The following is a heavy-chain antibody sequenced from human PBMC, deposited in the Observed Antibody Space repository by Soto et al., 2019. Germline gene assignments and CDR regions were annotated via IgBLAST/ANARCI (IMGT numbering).Heavy chain of an antibody. J-gene: IGHJ5*02. D-gene: IGHD2-2*01. CDR2: INHSGST. CDR1: GGSFSCYY. Sequence: SETLSLTCAVYGGSFSCYYWSWIRQPPGKGLEWIGEINHSGSTNYNPSLKSRVTISVDTSKNQFSLKLSSVTAADTAVYYCARXKSYCSSTSCSKNWFDPWGPGTLVTVSS. V-gene: IGHV4-34*01. CDR3: ARXKSYCSSTSCSKNWFDP.